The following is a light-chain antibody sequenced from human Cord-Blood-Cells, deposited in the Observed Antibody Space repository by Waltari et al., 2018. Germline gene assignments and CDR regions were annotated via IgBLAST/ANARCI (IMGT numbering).Light chain of an antibody. CDR3: MQALQTPLT. CDR1: QSLLHSNGYNY. CDR2: WGS. V-gene: IGKV2-28*01. Sequence: DIVVTKSPLSLSVTPGEPASISCRSSQSLLHSNGYNYLDWYLQKQGQSPQLLIYWGSNRASGVPDRFSGSGSGTDFTLKISRVEAEDVGVYYCMQALQTPLTFGGGTKVEIK. J-gene: IGKJ4*01.